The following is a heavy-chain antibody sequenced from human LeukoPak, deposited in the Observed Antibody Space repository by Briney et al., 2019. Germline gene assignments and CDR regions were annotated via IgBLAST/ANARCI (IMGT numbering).Heavy chain of an antibody. J-gene: IGHJ4*02. CDR3: ARQFATASADTRGYFDF. V-gene: IGHV4-39*01. Sequence: PSETLSLACSVSSASISSSNDYWGWIRQAPGKGLEWIGSITYDGSAHYNPSLMSRATILVDTSKNQFSLKLSSVTAADAAMYYCARQFATASADTRGYFDFWGQGTVVTVSS. CDR2: ITYDGSA. CDR1: SASISSSNDY. D-gene: IGHD2-2*01.